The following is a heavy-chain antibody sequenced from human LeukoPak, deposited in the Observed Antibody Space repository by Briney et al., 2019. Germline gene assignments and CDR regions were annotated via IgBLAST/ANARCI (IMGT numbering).Heavy chain of an antibody. CDR3: AREHYYGSGSYFFYYYYGMDV. D-gene: IGHD3-10*01. CDR1: GFTVSSNY. J-gene: IGHJ6*04. Sequence: PGGSLRLSCAASGFTVSSNYMSWVRQAPGKGLEWVSVIYSGGSTYYADSVKGRFTISRDNSKNTLYLQMNSLRAEDTAVYYCAREHYYGSGSYFFYYYYGMDVWGKGTTVTVSS. V-gene: IGHV3-53*01. CDR2: IYSGGST.